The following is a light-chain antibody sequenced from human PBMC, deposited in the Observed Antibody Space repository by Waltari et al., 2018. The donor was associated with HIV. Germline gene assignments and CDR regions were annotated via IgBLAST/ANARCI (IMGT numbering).Light chain of an antibody. CDR3: QQSYSTPRT. V-gene: IGKV1-39*01. CDR2: AAS. J-gene: IGKJ4*01. Sequence: DIQITQSPSSLSASVGDTVTITCRASQSISSYLNWYQQKPGKAPKLLIYAASSLQSGVPSRFSGSGSGTDFTLTISSLQPEDFATYYCQQSYSTPRTFGGGTKVEIK. CDR1: QSISSY.